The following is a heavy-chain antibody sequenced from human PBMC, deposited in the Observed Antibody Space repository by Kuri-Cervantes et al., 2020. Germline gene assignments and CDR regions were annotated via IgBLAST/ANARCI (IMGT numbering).Heavy chain of an antibody. Sequence: GGSLRLSCAASGLTFAEYAMHWVRQAPGKGLKWVSGITWDSGTLVYADSVKGRFTISRDNADNSLYLQMDSLRPEDTALYYCAKDPHALGSGEGLNWFDPWGQGTLVTVSS. CDR3: AKDPHALGSGEGLNWFDP. J-gene: IGHJ5*02. CDR2: ITWDSGTL. V-gene: IGHV3-9*01. CDR1: GLTFAEYA. D-gene: IGHD3-10*01.